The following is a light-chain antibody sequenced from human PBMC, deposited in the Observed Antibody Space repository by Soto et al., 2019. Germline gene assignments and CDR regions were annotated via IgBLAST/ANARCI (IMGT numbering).Light chain of an antibody. J-gene: IGKJ1*01. Sequence: EIVLTQSPAPLSLSPGQRATLSCRASQSVASSLAWYQQKPGQAPRLLIYDASNRATDIPARFSGSGSGTDFTLTISSLEPEDFAVYFCQQRSNWPPWTFGQGTKVDI. CDR3: QQRSNWPPWT. V-gene: IGKV3-11*01. CDR1: QSVASS. CDR2: DAS.